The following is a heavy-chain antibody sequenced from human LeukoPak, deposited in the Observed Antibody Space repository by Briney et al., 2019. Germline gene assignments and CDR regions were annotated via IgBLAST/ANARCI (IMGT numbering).Heavy chain of an antibody. CDR3: AREGFYGSGSSPTFYFDY. V-gene: IGHV3-30*04. Sequence: YVXHWVRQAPGKGLDWVAVMSFDGKNTYYADSVKGRFTVSRDNSKNTLYLQMNSLRPEDTAVYYCAREGFYGSGSSPTFYFDYWGQGTLVTVSS. CDR2: MSFDGKNT. CDR1: YV. D-gene: IGHD3-10*01. J-gene: IGHJ4*02.